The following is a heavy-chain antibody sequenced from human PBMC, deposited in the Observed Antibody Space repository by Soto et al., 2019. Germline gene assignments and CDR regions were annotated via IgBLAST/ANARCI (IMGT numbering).Heavy chain of an antibody. V-gene: IGHV1-24*01. CDR2: FDPEDGET. CDR3: ARGTRIVRIVMFDY. D-gene: IGHD3-22*01. J-gene: IGHJ4*02. CDR1: GYTLTELS. Sequence: GASVKVSCKVSGYTLTELSMHWVRQAPGKGLEWMGGFDPEDGETIYAQKFQGRVTMTEDTSTDTAYMEMRSLTSDDTAVYYCARGTRIVRIVMFDYWGQGTLVTVSS.